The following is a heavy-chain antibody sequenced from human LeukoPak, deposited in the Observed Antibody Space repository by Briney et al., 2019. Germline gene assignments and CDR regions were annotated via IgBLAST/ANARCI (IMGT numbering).Heavy chain of an antibody. D-gene: IGHD3-10*01. Sequence: GESLRLSCAASGFTFSSYEMNWVPQAPGKGLEGVSYISSSGSTIYYADSVKGRFTISRDNAKNSLYLQMNSLRAEDTAVYYCARVLDYGSGSYYHDYWGRRTLVTVSS. CDR3: ARVLDYGSGSYYHDY. V-gene: IGHV3-48*03. J-gene: IGHJ4*02. CDR2: ISSSGSTI. CDR1: GFTFSSYE.